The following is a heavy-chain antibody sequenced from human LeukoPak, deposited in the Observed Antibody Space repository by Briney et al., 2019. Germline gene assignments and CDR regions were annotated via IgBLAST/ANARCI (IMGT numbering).Heavy chain of an antibody. V-gene: IGHV3-11*01. J-gene: IGHJ4*02. CDR3: ARDLGNSSAMNY. CDR2: ISSSGSTI. CDR1: GFTFSDYY. Sequence: GGSLRLSCAASGFTFSDYYMSWVRQAPGKGLEWVSFISSSGSTIYYADSVKGRFTISSDNAQNSLYMKINSLRAENTAVYYCARDLGNSSAMNYWGRGTRVTVPS. D-gene: IGHD6-19*01.